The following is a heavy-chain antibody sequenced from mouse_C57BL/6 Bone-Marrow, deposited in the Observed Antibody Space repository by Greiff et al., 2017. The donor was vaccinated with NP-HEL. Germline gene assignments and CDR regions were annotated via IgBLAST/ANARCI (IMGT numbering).Heavy chain of an antibody. D-gene: IGHD1-1*01. J-gene: IGHJ3*01. V-gene: IGHV1-7*01. CDR3: VYGWFAY. CDR1: GYTFTSYW. Sequence: QVQLQQSGAELAKPGASVKLSCKASGYTFTSYWMHWVKQRPGQGLEWIGYINPSSGYTKYNQKFKDKATLTADKSCSTAYMQLSSLTYEDSAVYYCVYGWFAYWGQGTLVTVSA. CDR2: INPSSGYT.